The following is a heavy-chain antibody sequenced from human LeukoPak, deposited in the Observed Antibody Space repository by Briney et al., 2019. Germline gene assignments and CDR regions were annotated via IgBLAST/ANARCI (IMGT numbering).Heavy chain of an antibody. CDR1: GYTFTIYY. J-gene: IGHJ6*03. V-gene: IGHV1-46*01. D-gene: IGHD3-3*01. CDR2: INPSGGST. Sequence: EASVKVSCKASGYTFTIYYMHWVRQAPGQGLEWMGIINPSGGSTTYAQKFQGRVTMTRDTSTSTVYMELSSLRSEDTAVYYCARDSLDRYMDVWGKGTTVTISS. CDR3: ARDSLDRYMDV.